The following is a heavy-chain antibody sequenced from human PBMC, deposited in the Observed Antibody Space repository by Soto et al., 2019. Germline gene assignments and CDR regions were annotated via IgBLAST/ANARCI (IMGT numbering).Heavy chain of an antibody. V-gene: IGHV4-34*01. CDR3: ARPLGYCSGGSCYGY. D-gene: IGHD2-15*01. J-gene: IGHJ4*02. CDR2: INHSGST. Sequence: QVQLQQWGAGLLKPSETLSLTCAVYGGSFSGYYWSWIRQPPGKGLEWIGEINHSGSTNYNPSLKSRVTISVDTSKNQFSLKLSSLTAADTAVYYCARPLGYCSGGSCYGYWGQGTLVTVSS. CDR1: GGSFSGYY.